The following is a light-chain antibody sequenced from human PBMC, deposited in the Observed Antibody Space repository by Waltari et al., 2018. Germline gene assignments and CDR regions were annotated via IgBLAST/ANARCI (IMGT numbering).Light chain of an antibody. CDR1: SSDVGAYNF. CDR2: EVS. V-gene: IGLV2-14*01. Sequence: QSALTQPVSVSESPGQSITISCTGTSSDVGAYNFLSWYQQHTAKAPQLMIYEVSNRPSGFSPCSSASKSGTTASLTTSGLQAEDEADYYCTSFTSRSTWVFGGGTKLTVL. J-gene: IGLJ3*02. CDR3: TSFTSRSTWV.